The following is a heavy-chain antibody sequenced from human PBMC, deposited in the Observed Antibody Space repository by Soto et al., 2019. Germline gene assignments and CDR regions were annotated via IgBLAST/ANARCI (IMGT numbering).Heavy chain of an antibody. V-gene: IGHV4-59*12. CDR3: ARTFGSGSLLDYYYMDV. J-gene: IGHJ6*03. D-gene: IGHD3-3*01. Sequence: SETLSLTCTVSSGSLNDYYWSWIRQPPGKGLEWMGYISHSGSTNYSPSLRGLVTISVDTSKSQFSLRLGSVTAADTAVYHCARTFGSGSLLDYYYMDVWGKGPTVTVSS. CDR2: ISHSGST. CDR1: SGSLNDYY.